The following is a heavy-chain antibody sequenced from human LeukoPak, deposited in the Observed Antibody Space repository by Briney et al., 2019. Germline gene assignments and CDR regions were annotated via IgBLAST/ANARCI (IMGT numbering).Heavy chain of an antibody. CDR1: GFTFDSYG. V-gene: IGHV3-20*04. Sequence: GGFLRLSCAASGFTFDSYGMSWVRQAPGKGLEWVSGINWNGDDTTYADSVKGRFTISRDNAKNSLYLQINSLRAEDTALYYCVRGGELVGSYFDYWGPGTLVTVSS. CDR3: VRGGELVGSYFDY. CDR2: INWNGDDT. J-gene: IGHJ4*02. D-gene: IGHD3-16*01.